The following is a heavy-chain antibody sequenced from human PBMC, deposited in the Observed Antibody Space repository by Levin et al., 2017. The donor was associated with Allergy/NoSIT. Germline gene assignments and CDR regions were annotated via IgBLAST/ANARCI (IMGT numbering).Heavy chain of an antibody. V-gene: IGHV3-11*01. Sequence: GGSLRLSSAASGFTFRDYYMSWIRQAPGKGLEWVSYISSSGGTKYYADSVKGRFTISRDNGKKSLYLQMNSLRGEDTAVYYCAREPPITMTVVLSEDSSPDGFDIWGQGTMVTVSS. J-gene: IGHJ3*02. D-gene: IGHD3-22*01. CDR3: AREPPITMTVVLSEDSSPDGFDI. CDR2: ISSSGGTK. CDR1: GFTFRDYY.